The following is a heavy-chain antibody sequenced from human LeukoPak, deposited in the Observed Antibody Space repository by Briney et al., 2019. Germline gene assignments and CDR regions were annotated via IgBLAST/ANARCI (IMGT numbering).Heavy chain of an antibody. Sequence: ASVKVSCKASGYTFNSYGISWVRQAPGQGLEWMGIINPSGGSTSYAQKFQGRVTMTRDMSTSTVYMELSSLRSEDTAVYYCARAWGSGSYHFDYWGQGTLVTVSS. CDR3: ARAWGSGSYHFDY. CDR1: GYTFNSYG. V-gene: IGHV1-46*02. J-gene: IGHJ4*02. CDR2: INPSGGST. D-gene: IGHD1-26*01.